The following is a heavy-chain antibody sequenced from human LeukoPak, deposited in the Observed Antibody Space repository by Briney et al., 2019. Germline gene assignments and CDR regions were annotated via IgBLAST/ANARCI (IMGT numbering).Heavy chain of an antibody. J-gene: IGHJ4*02. CDR3: AKDERNWNYNLASQTYD. Sequence: SGGSLRLSCAASGFRFSSYAMSWVRQAPGKGLEWVSAISGSGVSTYYADSVKGRFTVSRDNSKSTLYLQMSSLRAEDTAVYYCAKDERNWNYNLASQTYDWGQGTLVTVSS. V-gene: IGHV3-23*01. CDR2: ISGSGVST. CDR1: GFRFSSYA. D-gene: IGHD1-7*01.